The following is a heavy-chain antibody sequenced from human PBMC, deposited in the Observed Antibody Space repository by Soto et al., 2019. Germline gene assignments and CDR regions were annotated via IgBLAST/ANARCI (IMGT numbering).Heavy chain of an antibody. CDR3: AREGWPLLQTGMDV. V-gene: IGHV3-21*06. J-gene: IGHJ6*02. CDR1: GFTLSLYT. CDR2: LGVSDDR. Sequence: EGQLLESGGGLVKAGGSLRLSCAASGFTLSLYTINWVRQAPGKGLEWVSSLGVSDDRFYADSVKGRFTISRDNAKNSLYLQMHSLRDEDTAVYYCAREGWPLLQTGMDVWGQGTTVTVSS. D-gene: IGHD2-15*01.